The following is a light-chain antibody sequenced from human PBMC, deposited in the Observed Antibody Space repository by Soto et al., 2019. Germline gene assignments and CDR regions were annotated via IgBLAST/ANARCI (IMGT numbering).Light chain of an antibody. V-gene: IGLV2-8*01. CDR2: EVT. CDR1: SSDVGGYNY. J-gene: IGLJ3*02. Sequence: SALTQPPSPSGSPGQSVTISCPGTSSDVGGYNYVSWYQQYPGRAPKLMIYEVTKRPSGVPDRFSGSKSGNTASLTVSGLQAEDEADYYCSSYAASNNFYFVFGGGTKVTVL. CDR3: SSYAASNNFYFV.